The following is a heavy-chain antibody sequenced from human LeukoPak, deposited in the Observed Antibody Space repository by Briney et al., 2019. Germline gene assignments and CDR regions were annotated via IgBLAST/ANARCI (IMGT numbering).Heavy chain of an antibody. D-gene: IGHD6-13*01. J-gene: IGHJ6*03. CDR3: ARYGSSWYRTYYYYYYMDV. V-gene: IGHV3-7*01. CDR2: ISQDGSEK. CDR1: GFTFSSYW. Sequence: GGSLRLSCAASGFTFSSYWMSWVRQAPGKGLEWVANISQDGSEKYYVDSVKGRFTISRDNAKNSLDLQMNSLSAEDTAVYYCARYGSSWYRTYYYYYYMDVWGKGTTVTVSS.